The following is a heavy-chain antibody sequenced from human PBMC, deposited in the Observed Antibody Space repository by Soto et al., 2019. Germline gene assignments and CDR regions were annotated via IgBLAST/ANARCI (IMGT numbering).Heavy chain of an antibody. V-gene: IGHV3-21*01. CDR1: GFTFSSYS. D-gene: IGHD3-10*01. Sequence: GGSLRLSCAASGFTFSSYSMNWVRQAPGKGLEWVSSISSSSSYIYYTDSVKGRFTISRDNAKNSLYLQMNSLRAEDTAVYYCARYGSGSYYRAAQYFDYWGQGTLVTVSS. J-gene: IGHJ4*02. CDR2: ISSSSSYI. CDR3: ARYGSGSYYRAAQYFDY.